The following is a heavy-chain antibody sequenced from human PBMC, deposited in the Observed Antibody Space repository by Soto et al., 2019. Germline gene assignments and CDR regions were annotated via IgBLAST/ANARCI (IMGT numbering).Heavy chain of an antibody. CDR1: GFTFSSYA. CDR3: AKAPHAKDIAVAGPYYYYGMDV. Sequence: LRLSCAASGFTFSSYAMSWVRQAPGKGLEWVSAISGSGGSTYYADSVKGRFTISRDNSKNTLYLQMNSLRAEDTAVYYCAKAPHAKDIAVAGPYYYYGMDVWGQGTTVTVSS. J-gene: IGHJ6*02. CDR2: ISGSGGST. V-gene: IGHV3-23*01. D-gene: IGHD6-19*01.